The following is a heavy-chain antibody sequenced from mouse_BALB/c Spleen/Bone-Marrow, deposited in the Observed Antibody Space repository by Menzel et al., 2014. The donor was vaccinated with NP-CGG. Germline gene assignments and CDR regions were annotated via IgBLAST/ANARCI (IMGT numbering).Heavy chain of an antibody. CDR2: INSDGGST. J-gene: IGHJ2*03. Sequence: EXKLMESGGGLVQPGGSLKLSCAASGFTFSSXGXSWVXQTPXXXXXLVXTINSDGGSTYYPDSVKGRFTISRDNAKNTLYLQMSSLKSEDTAMYYCARVWYFDYWGQGTSLTVSS. CDR1: GFTFSSXG. CDR3: ARVWYFDY. V-gene: IGHV5-6-3*01.